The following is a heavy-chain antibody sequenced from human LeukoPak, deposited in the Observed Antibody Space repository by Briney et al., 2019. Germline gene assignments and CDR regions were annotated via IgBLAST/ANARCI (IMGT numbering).Heavy chain of an antibody. CDR1: GGSISSGGYS. CDR2: IYHSGST. CDR3: ARDYSGTYYGAFDI. V-gene: IGHV4-30-2*01. J-gene: IGHJ3*02. Sequence: SETLSLTCAVSGGSISSGGYSWSWIRQPPGKGLEWIGYIYHSGSTYYNPSLKSRVTMSVDTSKNQFSLKLSSVTAADTAAYYCARDYSGTYYGAFDIWGPGTTVTVSS. D-gene: IGHD1-26*01.